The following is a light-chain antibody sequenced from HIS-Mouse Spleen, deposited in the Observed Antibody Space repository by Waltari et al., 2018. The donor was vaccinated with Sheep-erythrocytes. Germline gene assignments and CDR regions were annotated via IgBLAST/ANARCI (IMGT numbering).Light chain of an antibody. CDR3: CSYAGSSTPWV. J-gene: IGLJ3*02. CDR2: EGS. V-gene: IGLV2-23*01. CDR1: SSDVGSYTL. Sequence: QSALTQPASVSGSPGPSITISCTGTSSDVGSYTLVSWYQQHPAKAPKLMIYEGSKRPSGVSNRFSGSKSGNTASLTISGLQAEDEADYYCCSYAGSSTPWVFGGGTKLTVL.